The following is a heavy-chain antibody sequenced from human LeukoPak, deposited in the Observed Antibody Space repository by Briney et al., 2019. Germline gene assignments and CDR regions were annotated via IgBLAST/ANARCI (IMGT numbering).Heavy chain of an antibody. Sequence: HPGGSLRLSCAASGFTFSSYGMHWVRQAPGKGLEWVAFIRYDGSNKYYADSVKGRFTISRDNSKNTLYLQMNSLRAEDTAVYYCAKGSLEPYCSSTSCPRDYWGQGTLVTVSS. J-gene: IGHJ4*02. CDR2: IRYDGSNK. D-gene: IGHD2-2*01. CDR1: GFTFSSYG. CDR3: AKGSLEPYCSSTSCPRDY. V-gene: IGHV3-30*02.